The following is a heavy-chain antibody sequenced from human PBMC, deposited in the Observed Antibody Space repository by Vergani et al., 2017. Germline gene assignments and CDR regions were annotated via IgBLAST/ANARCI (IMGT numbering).Heavy chain of an antibody. V-gene: IGHV3-23*04. J-gene: IGHJ1*01. CDR1: GYSFTSYW. Sequence: EVQLVQSGAEVKKPGESLKISCKGSGYSFTSYWIGWVRQMPGKGLEWVSAISGSCGSTYYADSVKGRFTISRDNSKNTLYLQMNSLRAEDTAVYYCAKDRRYCSSTSCSSAEYFQHWGQGTLVTVSS. D-gene: IGHD2-2*01. CDR2: ISGSCGST. CDR3: AKDRRYCSSTSCSSAEYFQH.